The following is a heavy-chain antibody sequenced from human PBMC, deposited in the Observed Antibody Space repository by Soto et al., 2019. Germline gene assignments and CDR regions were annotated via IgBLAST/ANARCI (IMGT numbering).Heavy chain of an antibody. J-gene: IGHJ5*02. Sequence: EMQLVESGGDLVQPGGSLRLSCAASGFTFSSYWMSWVRQAPGRGLEWVANIKQDGSAKYYVASVKGRFTISRDNAKGSLYLQMNSLSAEDTAVYYCATFPVAATGNLDLWGQGTLVIVSS. CDR1: GFTFSSYW. V-gene: IGHV3-7*01. CDR3: ATFPVAATGNLDL. CDR2: IKQDGSAK. D-gene: IGHD6-13*01.